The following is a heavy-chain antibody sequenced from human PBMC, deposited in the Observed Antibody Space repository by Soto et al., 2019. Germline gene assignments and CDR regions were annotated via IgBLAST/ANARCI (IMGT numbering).Heavy chain of an antibody. J-gene: IGHJ6*02. D-gene: IGHD5-18*01. Sequence: QVQLVQSGTEVKEPGASVKVSCKASGYTFANSAMHWVRQAPGQRLEWMGWINAANGNTKYSQKFQGRVTITRDTSASTAYMELSSLRSEDTAVYYCARDSWGWLQLDYYYYGMDVWGQGTTVTVSS. V-gene: IGHV1-3*01. CDR3: ARDSWGWLQLDYYYYGMDV. CDR1: GYTFANSA. CDR2: INAANGNT.